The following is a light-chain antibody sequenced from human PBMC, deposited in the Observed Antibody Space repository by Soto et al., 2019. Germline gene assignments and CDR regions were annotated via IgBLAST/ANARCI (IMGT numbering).Light chain of an antibody. CDR1: SSDVGSSNL. Sequence: QSVLTQPASMSGSPGQSSTFSCTGTSSDVGSSNLVSWYQQHPGKAPKLLIYEVSKRPSGVSNRFSGSKSGNTASLTISGLQAEDEADYYCCSYAGSSTHVFGTGTKVT. J-gene: IGLJ1*01. CDR2: EVS. V-gene: IGLV2-23*02. CDR3: CSYAGSSTHV.